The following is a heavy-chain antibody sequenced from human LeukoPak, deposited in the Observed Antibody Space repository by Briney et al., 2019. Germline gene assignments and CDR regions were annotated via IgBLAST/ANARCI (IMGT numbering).Heavy chain of an antibody. CDR2: INPNSGGT. V-gene: IGHV1-2*02. Sequence: SVKVSCQACVCTFTGYYMHWVRQAPGQGFEWMGWINPNSGGTNYAQKFQGRATMTRDTSSNPVYLELSRLRSDDTAVYYCARDRGVTAYYYYMNAGGKGPTVTVS. CDR3: ARDRGVTAYYYYMNA. CDR1: VCTFTGYY. D-gene: IGHD2-21*02. J-gene: IGHJ6*03.